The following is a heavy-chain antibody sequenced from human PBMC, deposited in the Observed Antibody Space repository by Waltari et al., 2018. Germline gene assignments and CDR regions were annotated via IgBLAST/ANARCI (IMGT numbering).Heavy chain of an antibody. D-gene: IGHD2-15*01. J-gene: IGHJ4*02. CDR3: ARHIYCHGGSCYLTYFDY. Sequence: QLQLQESGPGLVKPSETLSLTCTVSGGSISSSSYYWGWIRQPPGKGLEWIGSIYDSGSTYYNPSLKSRVTISVDTSQNQFSLKLSSVTAADTAVYYCARHIYCHGGSCYLTYFDYWGQGTLVTVSS. V-gene: IGHV4-39*01. CDR2: IYDSGST. CDR1: GGSISSSSYY.